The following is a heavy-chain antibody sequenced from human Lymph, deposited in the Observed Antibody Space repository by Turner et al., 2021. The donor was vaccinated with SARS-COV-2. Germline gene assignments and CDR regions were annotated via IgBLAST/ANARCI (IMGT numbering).Heavy chain of an antibody. D-gene: IGHD3-22*01. V-gene: IGHV3-23*01. Sequence: EVPLLESGGGLVQPGGSLRPSCAASGFTFSSYAMSWVRQAPGKGLEWVSAISGSGGDTYYADSVKGRFTISRDNSKNTLYLQMNSLRAEDTAVYYCAKGVRGAMIVVVIPYFDYWGQGTLVTVSS. J-gene: IGHJ4*02. CDR2: ISGSGGDT. CDR1: GFTFSSYA. CDR3: AKGVRGAMIVVVIPYFDY.